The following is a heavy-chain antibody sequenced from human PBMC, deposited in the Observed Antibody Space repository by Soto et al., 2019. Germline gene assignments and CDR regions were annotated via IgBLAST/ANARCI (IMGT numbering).Heavy chain of an antibody. CDR1: GFTFSSYA. D-gene: IGHD4-17*01. CDR3: ARGDYGDYAPDY. V-gene: IGHV3-30-3*01. CDR2: ISYDGSNK. J-gene: IGHJ4*02. Sequence: QVQLVESGGGVVQPGRSLRLSCAASGFTFSSYAMHWVRQAPGKGLEWVAVISYDGSNKYYADSVKGRFTISRDNSKNTLYLQMNSLRAEDTAVYYCARGDYGDYAPDYRGQGTLVTVSS.